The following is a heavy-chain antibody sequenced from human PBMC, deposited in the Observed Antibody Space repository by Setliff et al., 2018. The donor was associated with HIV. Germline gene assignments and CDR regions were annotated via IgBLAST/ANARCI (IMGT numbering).Heavy chain of an antibody. CDR3: TAVGSLAGRRPELN. D-gene: IGHD6-6*01. J-gene: IGHJ4*02. V-gene: IGHV3-15*07. CDR2: IQSKIDGGTT. CDR1: AFTFSNAW. Sequence: GGSLRLSCAASAFTFSNAWMNWVRQAPGKGLEWVGRIQSKIDGGTTDYAAPVKGRFTISRDDSKNMLYLQMNSLKTEDTAVYFCTAVGSLAGRRPELNWGRGTLVTVSS.